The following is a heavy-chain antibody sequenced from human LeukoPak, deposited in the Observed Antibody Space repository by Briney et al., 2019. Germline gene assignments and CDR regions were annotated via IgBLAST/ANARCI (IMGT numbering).Heavy chain of an antibody. CDR3: ARNNWSIDYGIDV. J-gene: IGHJ6*02. Sequence: SETLSLTCFVSGGSISGSHWSWIRQPPGKGLEWIGYIHYTGSTDYNPSLRSRVTLSIDMSKNQFSLRLSSMTAADTAVYYCARNNWSIDYGIDVWGQGTTVIVSS. V-gene: IGHV4-59*01. D-gene: IGHD1-20*01. CDR1: GGSISGSH. CDR2: IHYTGST.